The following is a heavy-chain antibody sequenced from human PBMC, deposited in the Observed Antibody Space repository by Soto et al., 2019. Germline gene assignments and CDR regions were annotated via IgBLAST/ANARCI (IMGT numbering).Heavy chain of an antibody. Sequence: ASVKVSCKASGYTFTSYARHWVRQAPGQRLEWMGWINAGNGNTKYSQKFQGRVTITRDTSASTAYMELSSLRSEDTAVYYCARGAASSGWPFDYWGQGTLVTVSS. CDR3: ARGAASSGWPFDY. CDR2: INAGNGNT. J-gene: IGHJ4*02. CDR1: GYTFTSYA. V-gene: IGHV1-3*01. D-gene: IGHD6-19*01.